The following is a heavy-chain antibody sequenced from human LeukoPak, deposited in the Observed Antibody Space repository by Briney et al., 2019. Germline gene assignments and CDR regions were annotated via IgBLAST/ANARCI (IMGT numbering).Heavy chain of an antibody. CDR1: GFTVSTNY. D-gene: IGHD6-6*01. Sequence: PGGSLRLSCAASGFTVSTNYMSWARQAPGKGLEWVSVIYSGGPTYYADSVKGRFTISRDISKNTLYLQMNSLRAEGTAVYYCAREYSSSSRYFDYWGQGALVTVSS. V-gene: IGHV3-53*01. J-gene: IGHJ4*02. CDR3: AREYSSSSRYFDY. CDR2: IYSGGPT.